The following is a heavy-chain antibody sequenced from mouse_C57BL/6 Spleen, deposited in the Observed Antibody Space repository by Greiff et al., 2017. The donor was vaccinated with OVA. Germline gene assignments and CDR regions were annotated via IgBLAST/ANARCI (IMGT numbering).Heavy chain of an antibody. V-gene: IGHV1-69*01. CDR3: ARGTSYAMDY. J-gene: IGHJ4*01. Sequence: VQLQQPGAELVMPGASVKLSCKASGYTFTSYWMHWVKQRPGQGLEWIGEIDPSDSYTNYNQKFKGKSTLTVDKSSSTAYMQRSSLTSEDSAVYYCARGTSYAMDYWGKGTSVTVSS. D-gene: IGHD3-3*01. CDR1: GYTFTSYW. CDR2: IDPSDSYT.